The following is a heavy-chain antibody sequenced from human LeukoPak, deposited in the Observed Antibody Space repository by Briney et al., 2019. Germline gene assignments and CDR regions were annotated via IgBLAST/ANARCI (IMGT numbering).Heavy chain of an antibody. CDR1: GGSISSGSYY. Sequence: SQTLSLTCTVSGGSISSGSYYWSWIRQPAGKGLEWIGRIYTSGSTNYNPSLKSRVTISVDTSKNQFSLKLSSVTAADTAVYYCARHAQTYYYDSSGYYPTQFDYWGQGTLVTVSS. D-gene: IGHD3-22*01. V-gene: IGHV4-61*02. CDR2: IYTSGST. CDR3: ARHAQTYYYDSSGYYPTQFDY. J-gene: IGHJ4*02.